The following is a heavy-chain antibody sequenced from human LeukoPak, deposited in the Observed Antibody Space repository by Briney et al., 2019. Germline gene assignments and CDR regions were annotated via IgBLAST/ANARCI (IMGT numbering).Heavy chain of an antibody. CDR3: ARDYDSSGYYPLGY. V-gene: IGHV4-39*07. J-gene: IGHJ4*02. CDR2: IYYSGST. CDR1: GGSISSSSYY. Sequence: SETLSLTCTVSGGSISSSSYYWGWIRQPPGKGLEWIGSIYYSGSTYYNPSLKSRVTISVDTSKNQFSLKLSSVTAADTAVYYCARDYDSSGYYPLGYWGQGTLVTVSS. D-gene: IGHD3-22*01.